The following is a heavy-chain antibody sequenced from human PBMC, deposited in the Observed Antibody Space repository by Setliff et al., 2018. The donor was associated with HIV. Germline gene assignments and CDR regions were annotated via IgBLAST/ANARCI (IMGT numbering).Heavy chain of an antibody. CDR3: ARLSIPAYYYMDV. CDR1: GYTFTTYG. Sequence: GASVKVSCKASGYTFTTYGITWVRQAPGQGLEWMGWISTYNGNTNYAQKFQGRVTMTTVTSTSTAYMELGSLRSDDTAVYYCARLSIPAYYYMDVWGKGTTVTVS. D-gene: IGHD2-21*01. CDR2: ISTYNGNT. J-gene: IGHJ6*03. V-gene: IGHV1-18*01.